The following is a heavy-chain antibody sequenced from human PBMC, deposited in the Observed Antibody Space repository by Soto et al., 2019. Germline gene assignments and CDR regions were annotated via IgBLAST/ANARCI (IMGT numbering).Heavy chain of an antibody. CDR1: GYTFTKYG. V-gene: IGHV1-18*01. Sequence: QVQLVQSGAEVKNPGASVKVSCKASGYTFTKYGIGWVRQAPGQGLEWMGWISAYNGNTNYAQKLQGRVTMTKNTSTSTAHMELRGLRSDDTAVYYCAREVAAAGGEYDYWGQGTLVTVSS. J-gene: IGHJ4*02. CDR3: AREVAAAGGEYDY. D-gene: IGHD6-13*01. CDR2: ISAYNGNT.